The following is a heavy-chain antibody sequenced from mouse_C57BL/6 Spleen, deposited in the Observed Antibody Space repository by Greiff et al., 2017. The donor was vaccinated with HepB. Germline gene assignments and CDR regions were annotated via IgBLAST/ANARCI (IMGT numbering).Heavy chain of an antibody. V-gene: IGHV1-82*01. J-gene: IGHJ4*01. Sequence: VQLQQSGPELVKPGASVKISCKASGYAFSSSWMNWVKQRPGKGLEWIGRIYPGDGDTNYNGKFKGKATLTADKSSSTAYMQLSSLTSEDSAVYFCARFDYDGYSPYAMDYWGQGTSVTVSS. CDR3: ARFDYDGYSPYAMDY. CDR1: GYAFSSSW. CDR2: IYPGDGDT. D-gene: IGHD2-3*01.